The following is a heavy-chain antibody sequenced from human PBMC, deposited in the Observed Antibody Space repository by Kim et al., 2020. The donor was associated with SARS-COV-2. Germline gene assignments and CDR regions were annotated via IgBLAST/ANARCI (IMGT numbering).Heavy chain of an antibody. CDR1: GFTFSDYY. CDR2: ISTSGSTI. CDR3: VRDLHYYDSSGYYLLDS. J-gene: IGHJ4*02. V-gene: IGHV3-11*01. D-gene: IGHD3-22*01. Sequence: GGSLRLSCAASGFTFSDYYMSWIRQAPGKGLKWISYISTSGSTIYYADSVRGRFTISRDNSNNSLYLQMDSLRAEDTAVYYCVRDLHYYDSSGYYLLDSWGQGTLVTVSS.